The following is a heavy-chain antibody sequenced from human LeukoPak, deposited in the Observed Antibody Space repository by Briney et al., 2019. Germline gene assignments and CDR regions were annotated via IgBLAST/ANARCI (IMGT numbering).Heavy chain of an antibody. CDR3: ARSDWFDT. J-gene: IGHJ5*02. CDR2: ISWNSGSI. Sequence: NPGRSLRLSCAASGFTFDDYAMHWVRQAPGKGLEWVSGISWNSGSIGYADSVKGRFTISRDNAKNTLYLQMDSLRAEDTAVYYCARSDWFDTWGQGTLVIVSS. CDR1: GFTFDDYA. V-gene: IGHV3-9*01.